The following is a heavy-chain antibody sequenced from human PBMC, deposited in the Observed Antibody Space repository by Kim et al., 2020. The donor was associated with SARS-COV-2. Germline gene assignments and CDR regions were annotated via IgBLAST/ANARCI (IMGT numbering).Heavy chain of an antibody. D-gene: IGHD6-19*01. V-gene: IGHV4-59*01. CDR1: SDSMSSYY. CDR3: ARSDGRGSWRQFDH. J-gene: IGHJ4*02. CDR2: IYYSGNT. Sequence: SETLSLTCAISSDSMSSYYWSWIRHLPGRGLEWIGHIYYSGNTDYNPSLKSLVSISWDTSEDPFSLDVTSLTALSTAAYDCARSDGRGSWRQFDHCGQG.